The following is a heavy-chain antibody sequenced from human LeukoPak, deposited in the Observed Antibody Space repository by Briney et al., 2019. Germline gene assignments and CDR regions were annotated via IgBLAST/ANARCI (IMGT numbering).Heavy chain of an antibody. Sequence: ASVKVSCKASGYIFTDYYMHWERQAPGQELGWMGRINPNSGGTNYAQKFQGRVTMTRDTSISTAYTELSRLRSDDTAVYYCARDPLSSGWYEGDYWGQGTLVTVSS. CDR1: GYIFTDYY. CDR2: INPNSGGT. J-gene: IGHJ4*02. D-gene: IGHD6-19*01. CDR3: ARDPLSSGWYEGDY. V-gene: IGHV1/OR15-1*02.